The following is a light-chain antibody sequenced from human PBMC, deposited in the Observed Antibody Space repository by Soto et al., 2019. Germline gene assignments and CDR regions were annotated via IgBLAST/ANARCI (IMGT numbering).Light chain of an antibody. CDR2: EVS. CDR3: SSYAGSNNWN. CDR1: SSDVGGYNY. V-gene: IGLV2-8*01. Sequence: QSALTQPPSASGSPGQSVTISCTGTSSDVGGYNYVSWYQQHPGKAPKLMIYEVSKRPSGVPDRFSGSKSGNTASLTVSGLKAEEEADYNCSSYAGSNNWNFGTGTNPPVL. J-gene: IGLJ1*01.